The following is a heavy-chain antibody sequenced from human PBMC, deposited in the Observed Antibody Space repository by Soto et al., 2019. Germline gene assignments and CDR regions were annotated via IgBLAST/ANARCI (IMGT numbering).Heavy chain of an antibody. CDR2: ISGSGGSR. J-gene: IGHJ4*02. D-gene: IGHD3-9*01. V-gene: IGHV3-23*01. CDR3: AKVNPSLDDNFDY. CDR1: GFTFSSYA. Sequence: EVQLLESGGGLVQPGGSLRLSCAASGFTFSSYAMSWVRQAPGKGLEWVAAISGSGGSRYYADSVKGRFTISRDNPKNTLYLQKNSLRAEDTAVYYCAKVNPSLDDNFDYWGQGTLVTVSS.